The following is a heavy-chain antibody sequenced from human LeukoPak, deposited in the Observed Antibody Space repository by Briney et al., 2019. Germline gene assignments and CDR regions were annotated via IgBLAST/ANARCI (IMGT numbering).Heavy chain of an antibody. V-gene: IGHV3-23*01. CDR2: ISGSGGST. Sequence: GGSLTLSCAASGFTFSSYAMSWVRQATGKGLEWVSAISGSGGSTYYADSVKGRFIISRDNSKNTLYLQMNSLRAEDTAVYYCAKSTSPVTTLFDYWGQGTLVTVSS. CDR1: GFTFSSYA. J-gene: IGHJ4*02. CDR3: AKSTSPVTTLFDY. D-gene: IGHD4-17*01.